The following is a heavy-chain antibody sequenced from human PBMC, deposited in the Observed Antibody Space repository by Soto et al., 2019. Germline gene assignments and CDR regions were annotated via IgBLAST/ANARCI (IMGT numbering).Heavy chain of an antibody. Sequence: QVQLMQSGTEVKEPGASVNLSCKASGYTFSSFYIHWVRQAPGQGLKWVGIMNPSGDRTNYAQNFQGRVTMTRDTATSTVYMELSSLRSEDTAVYYCARGRGYSGDDLQEDGFDVWGQGTMVTVS. CDR2: MNPSGDRT. CDR1: GYTFSSFY. CDR3: ARGRGYSGDDLQEDGFDV. D-gene: IGHD5-12*01. J-gene: IGHJ3*01. V-gene: IGHV1-46*01.